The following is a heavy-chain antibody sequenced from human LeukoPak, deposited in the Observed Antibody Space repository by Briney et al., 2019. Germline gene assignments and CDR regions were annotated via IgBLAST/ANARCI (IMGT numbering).Heavy chain of an antibody. D-gene: IGHD3-10*01. Sequence: LRLSCAASGFTFSDYYMSWIRQAPGKGLEWIGYIYYSGSTYYNPSLKSRVTISVDTSKNQFSLKLSSVTAADTAVYYCARVRVRGIYYYYGMDVWGQGTTVTVSS. CDR3: ARVRVRGIYYYYGMDV. V-gene: IGHV4-31*02. CDR1: GFTFSDYY. CDR2: IYYSGST. J-gene: IGHJ6*02.